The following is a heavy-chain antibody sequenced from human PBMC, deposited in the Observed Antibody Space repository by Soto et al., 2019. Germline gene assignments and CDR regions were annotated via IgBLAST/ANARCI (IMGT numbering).Heavy chain of an antibody. CDR3: ARDYQGNSPAYYYYYGMDV. V-gene: IGHV3-30-3*01. J-gene: IGHJ6*02. Sequence: GGSLRLSCAASGFTFSSYAMHWVRQAPGKGLEWVAVISYDGSNKYYADSVKGRFTISRDNSKNTLYLQMNSLRAEDTAVYYCARDYQGNSPAYYYYYGMDVWGQGTTVTVSS. CDR2: ISYDGSNK. D-gene: IGHD4-4*01. CDR1: GFTFSSYA.